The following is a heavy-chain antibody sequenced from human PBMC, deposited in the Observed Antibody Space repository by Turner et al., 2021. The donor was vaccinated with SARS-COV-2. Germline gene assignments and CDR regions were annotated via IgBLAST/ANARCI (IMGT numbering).Heavy chain of an antibody. J-gene: IGHJ4*02. D-gene: IGHD5-12*01. Sequence: QVQLLESGGGVVLPGRSPRLSCAASGFTFSSYGMHWVRQAPGKGLEWVAVKWYDGSNKYYADSVKGRFTISRDNSKNTLYLQMNSLRAEDTAVYYCARDGGYSGYAYFDYWGQGTLVTVSS. CDR1: GFTFSSYG. CDR2: KWYDGSNK. CDR3: ARDGGYSGYAYFDY. V-gene: IGHV3-33*01.